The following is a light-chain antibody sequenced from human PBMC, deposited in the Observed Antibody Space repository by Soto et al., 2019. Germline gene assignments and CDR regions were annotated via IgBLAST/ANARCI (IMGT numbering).Light chain of an antibody. V-gene: IGLV2-23*01. CDR2: EDS. CDR1: SSDVGNYNL. CDR3: CSYAGSGTDV. Sequence: QSVLTQPASVSGSPGQSITISCTGTSSDVGNYNLVSWYHQHPGKAPKLMIYEDSKRPSGVSNRFSGSKSGSTASLTISGLQAEDEADYYCCSYAGSGTDVFGTGTKLTVL. J-gene: IGLJ1*01.